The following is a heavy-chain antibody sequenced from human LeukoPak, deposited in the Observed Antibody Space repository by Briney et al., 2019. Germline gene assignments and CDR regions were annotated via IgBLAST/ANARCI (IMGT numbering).Heavy chain of an antibody. CDR2: IRQDGSEK. V-gene: IGHV3-7*01. J-gene: IGHJ6*03. CDR1: GFTFSNYW. D-gene: IGHD2-21*01. Sequence: PGGSLRLSCAASGFTFSNYWMSWVRQAPGKGLEWVANIRQDGSEKFHVDSVKGRFTLSRDNANNSLHLQMNSLTAEDTAVYYCARGPWGLEYYYYMDVWGKGTTVTISS. CDR3: ARGPWGLEYYYYMDV.